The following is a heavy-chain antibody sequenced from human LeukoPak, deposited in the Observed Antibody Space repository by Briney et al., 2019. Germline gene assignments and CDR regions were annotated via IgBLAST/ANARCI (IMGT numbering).Heavy chain of an antibody. D-gene: IGHD6-13*01. CDR1: VFTFSSYA. CDR2: ISGMGGST. J-gene: IGHJ4*02. Sequence: PGGSLRLSCAASVFTFSSYAISWVRQAPGKVLEWVSAISGMGGSTYDADSVKGRFNISRANSKNTLYMQMNSLRAEDTAVYYCEKLIDRVAAAGWFDYWGQGTLVTVSS. V-gene: IGHV3-23*01. CDR3: EKLIDRVAAAGWFDY.